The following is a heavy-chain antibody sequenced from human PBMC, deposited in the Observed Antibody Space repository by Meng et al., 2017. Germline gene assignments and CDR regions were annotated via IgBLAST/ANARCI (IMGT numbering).Heavy chain of an antibody. CDR3: AKEPTVTTFYYYYGMDV. CDR1: GFTFSSYA. V-gene: IGHV3-23*01. CDR2: ISGSGGST. Sequence: GESLKISCAASGFTFSSYAMSWVRQAPGKGLEWVSAISGSGGSTYYADSVKGRFTISRDNSKNTLYLQMNSLRAEDTAVYYCAKEPTVTTFYYYYGMDVWGQGNMVNGAS. J-gene: IGHJ6*01. D-gene: IGHD4-17*01.